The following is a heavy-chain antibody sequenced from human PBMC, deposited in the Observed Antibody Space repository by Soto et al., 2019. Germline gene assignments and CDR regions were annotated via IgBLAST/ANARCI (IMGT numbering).Heavy chain of an antibody. V-gene: IGHV6-1*01. J-gene: IGHJ3*01. CDR3: ARAQLNPDSSGWYWDAFDV. CDR2: TFYRSGWSK. D-gene: IGHD6-19*01. Sequence: QVQLQQSGPGLVKPSQTLSLTCAISGDSVSSGSASWNWIRQSPSRGLEWLGRTFYRSGWSKDYPESVKSRITFTPDTSKNQFSLQLNSVSPEDTAVYYCARAQLNPDSSGWYWDAFDVWGQGTMVTASP. CDR1: GDSVSSGSAS.